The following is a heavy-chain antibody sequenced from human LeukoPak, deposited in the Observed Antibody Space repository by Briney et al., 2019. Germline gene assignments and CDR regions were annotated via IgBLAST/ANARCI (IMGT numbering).Heavy chain of an antibody. V-gene: IGHV1-18*01. Sequence: GASVNVSCKASGYTFTFYGITWVRQAPGQGLEGMGWISTYNGNTNYAQKVQGRVTMTTDTSTSTAYMELTNLRSDDTAVYYCARTGTYGSEAYYYGMDVWGQGTTVTVSS. J-gene: IGHJ6*02. CDR2: ISTYNGNT. D-gene: IGHD3-10*01. CDR1: GYTFTFYG. CDR3: ARTGTYGSEAYYYGMDV.